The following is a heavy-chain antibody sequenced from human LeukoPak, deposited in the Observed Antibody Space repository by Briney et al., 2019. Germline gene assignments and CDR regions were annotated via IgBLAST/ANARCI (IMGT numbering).Heavy chain of an antibody. V-gene: IGHV1-18*01. CDR3: ARSGLWFGEGHYYMDV. CDR2: ISAYNGNT. D-gene: IGHD3-10*01. J-gene: IGHJ6*03. Sequence: ASVKVSCKASGGTFSSYAISWVRQAPGQGLEWMGWISAYNGNTNYAQKLQGRVTMTTDTSTSTAYMELRSLRFDDTAVYYCARSGLWFGEGHYYMDVWGKGTTVTISS. CDR1: GGTFSSYA.